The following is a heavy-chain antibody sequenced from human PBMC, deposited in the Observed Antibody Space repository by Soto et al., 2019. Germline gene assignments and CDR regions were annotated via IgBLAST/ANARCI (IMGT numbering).Heavy chain of an antibody. D-gene: IGHD4-17*01. J-gene: IGHJ3*02. CDR3: ARDYEIRRGGMTTVDFPSDAFDI. CDR1: GGTFSSYT. CDR2: IIPILGIA. V-gene: IGHV1-69*08. Sequence: QVQLVQSGAEVKKPGSSVKVSCKASGGTFSSYTISWVRQAAGQGLEWMARIIPILGIANYAQKFQGRVTITADKSTRTGYMELSSLGSEDTAVYYCARDYEIRRGGMTTVDFPSDAFDIWGQGTMVTVSS.